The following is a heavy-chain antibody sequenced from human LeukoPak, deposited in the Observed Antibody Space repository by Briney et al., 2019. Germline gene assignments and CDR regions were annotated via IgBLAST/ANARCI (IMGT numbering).Heavy chain of an antibody. CDR3: ARDNKAVGQSLDY. CDR2: IYYSGST. CDR1: GGSISSYY. V-gene: IGHV4-59*01. D-gene: IGHD2/OR15-2a*01. J-gene: IGHJ4*02. Sequence: KPSETLSPTCTVSGGSISSYYWSWLRQPPGKGLEWIGYIYYSGSTNYNPSLKSRVTISVDPSKNQFSLKLSSVTAADTAVYYCARDNKAVGQSLDYWGQGTLVTVSS.